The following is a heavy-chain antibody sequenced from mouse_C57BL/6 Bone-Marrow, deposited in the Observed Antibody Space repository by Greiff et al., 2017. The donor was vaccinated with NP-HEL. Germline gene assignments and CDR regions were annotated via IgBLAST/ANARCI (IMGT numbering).Heavy chain of an antibody. D-gene: IGHD2-10*01. Sequence: VKLQQPGAELVRPGSSVKLSCKASGYTFTSYWMHWVKQRPIQGLEWIGNIDPSDSETHYNQKFKDKATLTVDKSSSTAYMQLSSLTSEDSAVYYCARSLLDYAMDYWGQGTSVTVSS. J-gene: IGHJ4*01. CDR1: GYTFTSYW. CDR2: IDPSDSET. CDR3: ARSLLDYAMDY. V-gene: IGHV1-52*01.